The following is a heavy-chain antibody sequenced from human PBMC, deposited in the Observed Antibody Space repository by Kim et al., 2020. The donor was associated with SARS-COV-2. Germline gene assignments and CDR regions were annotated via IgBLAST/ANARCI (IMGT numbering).Heavy chain of an antibody. Sequence: GGSLRLSCAASGFTFSSYAMHWVRQAPGKGLEWVAVIWYDGSNKYYADSVKGRFTISRDNSKNTLYLQMNSLRAEDTAVYYCAKEGASGSGSQDIDYWGQGTLVTVSS. CDR3: AKEGASGSGSQDIDY. CDR2: IWYDGSNK. D-gene: IGHD3-10*01. CDR1: GFTFSSYA. V-gene: IGHV3-33*06. J-gene: IGHJ4*02.